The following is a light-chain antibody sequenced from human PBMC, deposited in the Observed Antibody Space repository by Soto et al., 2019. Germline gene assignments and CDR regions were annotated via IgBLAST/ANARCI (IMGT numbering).Light chain of an antibody. J-gene: IGKJ1*01. Sequence: DIQMTQSPSSLSASVGDRVTITSRASQSISSYLNWYQQKPGKAPKLLTYAASSLQSGVPSRFSGSGSGTDFTLTISSLQPEDFATYYCQQSYSTPRTFGQGTKVDIK. V-gene: IGKV1-39*01. CDR3: QQSYSTPRT. CDR2: AAS. CDR1: QSISSY.